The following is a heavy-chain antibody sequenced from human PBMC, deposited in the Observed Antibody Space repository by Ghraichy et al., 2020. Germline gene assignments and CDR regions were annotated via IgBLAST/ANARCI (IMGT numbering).Heavy chain of an antibody. CDR2: IYYSGST. CDR3: ARDLFGEDGFDP. J-gene: IGHJ5*02. CDR1: GGSISSGGYY. V-gene: IGHV4-31*03. Sequence: SETLSLTCTVSGGSISSGGYYWSWIRQHPGKGLEWIGYIYYSGSTYYNPSLKSRVTISVDTSKNQFSLKLSSVTAADTAVYYCARDLFGEDGFDPWGQGTMVNVSS. D-gene: IGHD3-10*01.